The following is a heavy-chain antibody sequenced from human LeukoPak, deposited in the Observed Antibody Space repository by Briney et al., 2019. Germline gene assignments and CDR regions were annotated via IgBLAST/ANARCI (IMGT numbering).Heavy chain of an antibody. Sequence: GASVKVSCKASGYTFTSYGISWVRQAPGQGLEWMGWISAYNGNTNYAQKLQGRVTMTTDTSTSTAYMELRSLRSDDTAVYYCARFRCSGGSCYSVFFGYFDYWGQGTLVTVSS. J-gene: IGHJ4*02. V-gene: IGHV1-18*01. CDR3: ARFRCSGGSCYSVFFGYFDY. CDR1: GYTFTSYG. D-gene: IGHD2-15*01. CDR2: ISAYNGNT.